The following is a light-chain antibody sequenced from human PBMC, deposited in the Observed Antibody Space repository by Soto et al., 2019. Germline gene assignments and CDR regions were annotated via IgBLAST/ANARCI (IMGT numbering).Light chain of an antibody. Sequence: QAVVTQEPSFSVSPGGTVTLTCGLTSGSVSNTNYPAWYQQTPGQAPRTLIYTTNTRSSGVPDRFSGSILGNKAALTITGAQADDEADYYCVLYVGRPMWVFGGGTKLTVL. CDR3: VLYVGRPMWV. CDR2: TTN. J-gene: IGLJ3*02. V-gene: IGLV8-61*01. CDR1: SGSVSNTNY.